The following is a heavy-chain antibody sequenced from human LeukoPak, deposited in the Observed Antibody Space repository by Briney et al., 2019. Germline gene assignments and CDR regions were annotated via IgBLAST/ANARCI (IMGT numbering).Heavy chain of an antibody. CDR3: ARGGYYGSGNDFRFDP. CDR1: GYSISSGYY. D-gene: IGHD3-10*01. J-gene: IGHJ5*02. Sequence: SETLSLTCTVSGYSISSGYYWGWIRQPPGKGLEWIGSIYHSGSTYYNPSLKSRVTISVDTSKNQFSLKLSSVTAADTAVYYCARGGYYGSGNDFRFDPWGQGTLVTVSS. CDR2: IYHSGST. V-gene: IGHV4-38-2*02.